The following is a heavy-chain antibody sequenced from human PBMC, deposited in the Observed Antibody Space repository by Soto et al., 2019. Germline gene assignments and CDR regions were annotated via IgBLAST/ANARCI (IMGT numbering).Heavy chain of an antibody. CDR3: ARGIYYDSSGYSA. CDR2: INAGNGNT. Sequence: GASVKVSCKASGYTFTSYAMHWVRQAPGQRLEWMGWINAGNGNTKYSQKFQGRVTITRDTSASTAYMELSSLRSEDTAVYYCARGIYYDSSGYSAWGQGTLVTVSS. J-gene: IGHJ5*02. CDR1: GYTFTSYA. V-gene: IGHV1-3*01. D-gene: IGHD3-22*01.